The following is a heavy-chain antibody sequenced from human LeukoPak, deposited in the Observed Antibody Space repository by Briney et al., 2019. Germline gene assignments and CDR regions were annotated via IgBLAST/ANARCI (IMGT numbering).Heavy chain of an antibody. J-gene: IGHJ5*02. D-gene: IGHD3-16*01. CDR3: ASQSFARFDP. CDR1: GFTFSNYW. CDR2: IQPDGSEQ. Sequence: GGSLRLSCTASGFTFSNYWMNWVRQAPGKGLEWVGNIQPDGSEQYPVDSVKGRFTISRDNSRNSLFLQMSSLRVEDTAVYYCASQSFARFDPWGQGTLVTVSS. V-gene: IGHV3-7*01.